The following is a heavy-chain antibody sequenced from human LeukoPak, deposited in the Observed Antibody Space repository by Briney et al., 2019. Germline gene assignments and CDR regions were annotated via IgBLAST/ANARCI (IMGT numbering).Heavy chain of an antibody. CDR3: AKGKGKRIQLWPDLFDY. J-gene: IGHJ4*02. CDR2: ISWNSGSI. V-gene: IGHV3-9*01. Sequence: GGSLRLSCAASGFTFDDYAMHWVRQAPGKGLEWVSGISWNSGSIGYADSVKGRFTISRDNAENSLYLQMNSLRAEDTALYYCAKGKGKRIQLWPDLFDYWGQGTLVTVSS. D-gene: IGHD5-18*01. CDR1: GFTFDDYA.